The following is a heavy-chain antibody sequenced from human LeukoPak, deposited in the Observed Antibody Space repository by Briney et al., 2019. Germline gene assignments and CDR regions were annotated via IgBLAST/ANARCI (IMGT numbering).Heavy chain of an antibody. V-gene: IGHV3-30-3*01. CDR2: ISYDGSNK. J-gene: IGHJ4*02. CDR3: ARLQDH. CDR1: GFTFSSYA. Sequence: GRSLRLSCAASGFTFSSYAMHWVRQAPGKGLEWVAVISYDGSNKYYADSVKGRFTISRDNAKNSLYLQMNSLRAEDTAVYYCARLQDHWGQGTLVTVSS.